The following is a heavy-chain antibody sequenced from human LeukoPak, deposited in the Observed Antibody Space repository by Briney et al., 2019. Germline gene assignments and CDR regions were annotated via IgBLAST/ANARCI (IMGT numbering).Heavy chain of an antibody. J-gene: IGHJ4*02. CDR3: ARDRKAVANFDY. V-gene: IGHV3-21*01. Sequence: GSLRLSCAASGATFSSYSMNWVRQAPGKGLEWVSSISSSSSYIYYADSVKGRFTISRDNAKNSLYLQMNSLRAEDTAVYYCARDRKAVANFDYWGQGTLVTVSS. CDR1: GATFSSYS. CDR2: ISSSSSYI. D-gene: IGHD6-19*01.